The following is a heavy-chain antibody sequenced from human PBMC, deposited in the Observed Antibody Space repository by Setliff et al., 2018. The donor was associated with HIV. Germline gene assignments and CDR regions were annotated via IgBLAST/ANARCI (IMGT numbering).Heavy chain of an antibody. CDR2: INVNSGGT. CDR1: XYLFTGYY. Sequence: ASVKVSCKASXYLFTGYYMHWVRQAPGQGLEWMGWINVNSGGTKYAQKFQGXXXMTRDTSISTAYMEVSSLRSDDTAVYYCAREGSPIYYFDYWSQGTXXXVSS. J-gene: IGHJ4*02. V-gene: IGHV1-2*02. CDR3: AREGSPIYYFDY. D-gene: IGHD3-10*01.